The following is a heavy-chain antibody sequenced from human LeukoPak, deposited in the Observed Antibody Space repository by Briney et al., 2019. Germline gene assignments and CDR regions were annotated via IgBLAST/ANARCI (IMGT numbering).Heavy chain of an antibody. CDR3: ARDSVDTVAKPGIAVAGTSDGKKDHAFDI. D-gene: IGHD6-19*01. CDR2: IIPILGIA. V-gene: IGHV1-69*04. CDR1: GGTFSSYA. J-gene: IGHJ3*02. Sequence: SVKVSCKASGGTFSSYAISWVRQAPGQGLEWMGRIIPILGIANYAQKFQGRVTITADKSTSTAYMELSSLRSEDTAVYYCARDSVDTVAKPGIAVAGTSDGKKDHAFDIWGQGTMVTVSS.